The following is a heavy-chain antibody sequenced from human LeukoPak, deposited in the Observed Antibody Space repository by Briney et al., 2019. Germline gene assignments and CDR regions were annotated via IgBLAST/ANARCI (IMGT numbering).Heavy chain of an antibody. Sequence: LEASVKVSCKASGYTFTSFDINWVRQATGQGLEWMGWMNPNNGNTGYAQRFQGRVTLTRDTSISTAYMELSSLTSEDTAVYYCTRDLANTGNFDLWGRGTLVTVSS. CDR3: TRDLANTGNFDL. J-gene: IGHJ2*01. CDR1: GYTFTSFD. CDR2: MNPNNGNT. V-gene: IGHV1-8*01. D-gene: IGHD3-10*01.